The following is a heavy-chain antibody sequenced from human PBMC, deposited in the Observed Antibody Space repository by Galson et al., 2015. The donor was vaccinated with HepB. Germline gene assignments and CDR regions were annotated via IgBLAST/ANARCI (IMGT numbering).Heavy chain of an antibody. D-gene: IGHD6-19*01. Sequence: SLRLSCAASKFTFDDYTMHWVRQRPGKGLEWVSLITWDGGSTYYADSVKGRFTISRDNSKNSLYLQMNSLGTEDTALYYCAKGEMAGNYGMDVWGQGTMVTVSS. CDR2: ITWDGGST. CDR3: AKGEMAGNYGMDV. V-gene: IGHV3-43*01. J-gene: IGHJ6*02. CDR1: KFTFDDYT.